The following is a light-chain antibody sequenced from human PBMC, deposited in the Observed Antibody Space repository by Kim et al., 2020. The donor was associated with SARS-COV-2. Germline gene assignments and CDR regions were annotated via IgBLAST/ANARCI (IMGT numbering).Light chain of an antibody. CDR3: NSRDSSGFHLV. J-gene: IGLJ3*02. CDR2: GKN. V-gene: IGLV3-19*01. CDR1: SLRIYD. Sequence: SSELTQDPGVSVALGQTVRITCHGDSLRIYDATWYQQKTGQAPVVVIYGKNNRPSGIPDRFPGSSSGNTASLTITGAQAEDEADYFCNSRDSSGFHLVFGGGTQLTVL.